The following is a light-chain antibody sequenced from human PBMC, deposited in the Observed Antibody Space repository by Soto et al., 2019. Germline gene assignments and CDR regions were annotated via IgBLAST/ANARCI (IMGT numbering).Light chain of an antibody. Sequence: EIVLTQSPGTLPLSPGERATLSCRASQSVSSSYLACYQQKPGQAPRLLIYDASRATGIPDRFSGSGSGTDFTLTITRLEPDDFAVYYCQHYGTSALFGPGTKVDI. CDR2: DAS. J-gene: IGKJ3*01. CDR1: QSVSSSY. CDR3: QHYGTSAL. V-gene: IGKV3-20*01.